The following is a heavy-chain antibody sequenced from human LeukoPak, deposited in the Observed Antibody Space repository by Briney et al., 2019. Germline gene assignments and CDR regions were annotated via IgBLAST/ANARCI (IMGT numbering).Heavy chain of an antibody. D-gene: IGHD3-10*01. J-gene: IGHJ4*02. CDR2: IKEDGSEK. Sequence: GGSLRLSCTASGFTFNGYGMNWVRQAPGQGLEWVANIKEDGSEKFYVDSVKGRFTISRDNAKNSLYLQMNSLRVDDTAVYYCARGVWFGESLGSGSDYWGQGTQVTVSS. CDR3: ARGVWFGESLGSGSDY. CDR1: GFTFNGYG. V-gene: IGHV3-7*01.